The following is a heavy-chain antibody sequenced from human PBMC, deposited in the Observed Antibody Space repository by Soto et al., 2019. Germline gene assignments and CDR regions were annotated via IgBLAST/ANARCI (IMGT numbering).Heavy chain of an antibody. V-gene: IGHV3-30-3*01. CDR3: ARDLGDGYLYDAFDI. D-gene: IGHD5-12*01. CDR2: ISYDGSNK. J-gene: IGHJ3*02. CDR1: GFTFSSYA. Sequence: GGSLRLSCAASGFTFSSYAMHWVRQAPGKGLEWVAVISYDGSNKYYADSVKGRFTISRDNSKNTLYLQMNSLRAEDTAVYYCARDLGDGYLYDAFDIWGQGTMVT.